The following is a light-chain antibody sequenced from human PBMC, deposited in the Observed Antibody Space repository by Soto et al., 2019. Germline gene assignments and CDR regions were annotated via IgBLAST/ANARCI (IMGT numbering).Light chain of an antibody. Sequence: DVVMTQSPLSLPVTLGQPASISCRSSQSLVHSDGNTYLNWFQQRPGQSPRRLIYKVSNRDSRVPDRFSGSGSGTDFTLKISRVEAEDVGVYYCVQGTHWPHTCGQGTKLEIK. V-gene: IGKV2-30*02. J-gene: IGKJ2*01. CDR1: QSLVHSDGNTY. CDR3: VQGTHWPHT. CDR2: KVS.